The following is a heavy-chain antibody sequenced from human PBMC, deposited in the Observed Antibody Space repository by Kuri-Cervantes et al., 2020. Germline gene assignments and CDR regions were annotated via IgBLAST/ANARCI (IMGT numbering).Heavy chain of an antibody. D-gene: IGHD3-10*01. V-gene: IGHV3-30-3*01. Sequence: GESLKISCAASGFTVSSNYMSWVRQAPGKGLEWVAVISYDGSNKYYADSVKGRFTISRDNSKNTLYLQMNSLRAEDTAVYYCARIGYHGSGSLDYWGQGTLVTVSS. J-gene: IGHJ4*02. CDR3: ARIGYHGSGSLDY. CDR1: GFTVSSNY. CDR2: ISYDGSNK.